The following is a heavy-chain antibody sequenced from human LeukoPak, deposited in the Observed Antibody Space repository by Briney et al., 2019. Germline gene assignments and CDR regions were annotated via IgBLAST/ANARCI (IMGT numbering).Heavy chain of an antibody. D-gene: IGHD3-22*01. CDR3: ARAGPYDSSGSAFDI. CDR2: ISSSCSTI. CDR1: GFTFSSYA. V-gene: IGHV3-48*04. J-gene: IGHJ3*02. Sequence: GGSLRLSCAASGFTFSSYAMSWVRQAPGKGLEWVSYISSSCSTIYYADSVKGRFTISRDNAKNSLYLQMNSLRAEDTAVYYCARAGPYDSSGSAFDIWGQGTMVTVSS.